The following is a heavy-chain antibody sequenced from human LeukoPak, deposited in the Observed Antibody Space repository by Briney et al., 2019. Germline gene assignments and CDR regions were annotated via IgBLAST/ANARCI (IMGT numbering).Heavy chain of an antibody. CDR1: GGSFSGYY. CDR2: INHSGST. Sequence: SETLSLTCAVYGGSFSGYYWSWIRQPPGKGLEWIGEINHSGSTNYNPSLKSRVTISVDTSKNQFSLKLSSVTAADTAVYYCARDNYYDSIDYWGQGTLVTVSS. V-gene: IGHV4-34*01. J-gene: IGHJ4*02. D-gene: IGHD3-22*01. CDR3: ARDNYYDSIDY.